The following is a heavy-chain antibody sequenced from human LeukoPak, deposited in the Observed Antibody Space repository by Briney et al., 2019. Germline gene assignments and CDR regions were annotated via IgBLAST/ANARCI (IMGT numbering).Heavy chain of an antibody. V-gene: IGHV6-1*01. D-gene: IGHD5-18*01. CDR1: GDSVSGNSAT. J-gene: IGHJ2*01. CDR2: TYYRSKWYN. CDR3: TRAGSYGYYWYFDL. Sequence: KDSQTLSLTCAISGDSVSGNSATWNCIRQSPSRGLEWRGRTYYRSKWYNDYAVSVKSRITINPDTSKNQFSLQLNSVTPEDTAVYYCTRAGSYGYYWYFDLWGRGTLVTVSS.